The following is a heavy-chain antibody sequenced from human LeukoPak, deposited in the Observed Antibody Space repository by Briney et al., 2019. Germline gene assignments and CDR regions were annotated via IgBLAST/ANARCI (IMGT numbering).Heavy chain of an antibody. CDR3: ARDLGRSGYYYH. Sequence: GGSLRLSCAASGYTFSSYAMHWVRQAPGKGLEWVAVISYDGSNKYYVASVKGRFTISRDNSKNSLYLQMNSLRAEDTAVYYCARDLGRSGYYYHWGQGTLVTVSS. V-gene: IGHV3-30-3*01. J-gene: IGHJ5*02. D-gene: IGHD3-22*01. CDR2: ISYDGSNK. CDR1: GYTFSSYA.